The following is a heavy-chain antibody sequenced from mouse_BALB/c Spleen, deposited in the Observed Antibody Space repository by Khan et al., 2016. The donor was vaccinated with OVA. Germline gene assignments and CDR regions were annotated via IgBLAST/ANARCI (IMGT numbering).Heavy chain of an antibody. D-gene: IGHD1-1*01. CDR2: IGSGGST. J-gene: IGHJ2*01. CDR1: GFTFSRHP. V-gene: IGHV5-6-5*01. Sequence: EVELVESGGGLVKPGGSLKCSCAASGFTFSRHPMSWVRQTPEKRLEWVASIGSGGSTYYPDSVKGRFTISRDNARNILYLQMSSLRSDDSAMYYCARINGRAGVDYWGQGTTLTVSS. CDR3: ARINGRAGVDY.